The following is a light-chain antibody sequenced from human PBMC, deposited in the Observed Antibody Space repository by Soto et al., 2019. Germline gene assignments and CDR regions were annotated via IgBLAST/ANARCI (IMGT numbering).Light chain of an antibody. CDR1: SSSIGAGYD. Sequence: QSVLTQPPSVSGAPGQRVTISCAGGSSSIGAGYDVHWYQQLPGTAPKLLIYGNFNRPSGVPDRFSGSKSGASASLAITGLQAGDEADYYCQSYDSSLSGVVFGGGTKLTVL. CDR3: QSYDSSLSGVV. J-gene: IGLJ2*01. CDR2: GNF. V-gene: IGLV1-40*01.